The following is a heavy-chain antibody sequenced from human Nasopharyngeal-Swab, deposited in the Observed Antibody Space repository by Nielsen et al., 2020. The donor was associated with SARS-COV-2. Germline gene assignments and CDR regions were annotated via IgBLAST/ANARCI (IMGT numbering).Heavy chain of an antibody. CDR2: SRNKANGYTT. D-gene: IGHD1-20*01. Sequence: GESLKISCAASGFTFSAHYMDWVRQAPGKGLEWVGRSRNKANGYTTEYAASVRGRFTISRDDSKDSLYLQMNSLKTEDTAVYYCAKRYNWNPRENYFDYWGQGTLVTVSS. V-gene: IGHV3-72*01. CDR3: AKRYNWNPRENYFDY. J-gene: IGHJ4*02. CDR1: GFTFSAHY.